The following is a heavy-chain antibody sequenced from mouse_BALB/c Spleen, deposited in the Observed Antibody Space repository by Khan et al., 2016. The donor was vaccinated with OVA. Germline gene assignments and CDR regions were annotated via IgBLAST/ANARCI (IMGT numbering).Heavy chain of an antibody. CDR2: VNPNNGYS. D-gene: IGHD2-14*01. J-gene: IGHJ3*02. CDR3: ARGYDFFDS. CDR1: GYSFTLYY. V-gene: IGHV1-26*01. Sequence: EVQLQESGPDLVKPGASVRISCKASGYSFTLYYLTWVKQSHGESLEWIGRVNPNNGYSAYNQTFKDRATLTVDKSSNTAYMDFSSLTSEDSAVYNWARGYDFFDSWGQGTLVTVSA.